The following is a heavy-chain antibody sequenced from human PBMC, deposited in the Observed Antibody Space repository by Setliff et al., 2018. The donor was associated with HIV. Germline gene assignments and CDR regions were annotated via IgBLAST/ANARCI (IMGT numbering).Heavy chain of an antibody. CDR1: GGSISSYY. CDR2: INHSGST. J-gene: IGHJ6*03. Sequence: ETLSLTCTVSGGSISSYYWSWIRQPPGKGLEWIGEINHSGSTNYNPSLKSRVTISVDTSMDQFSLKLNSVTAADTAVYYCARGGYCSSITCLIPYYYYYMDVWGKGTTVTVSS. D-gene: IGHD2-2*01. V-gene: IGHV4-34*01. CDR3: ARGGYCSSITCLIPYYYYYMDV.